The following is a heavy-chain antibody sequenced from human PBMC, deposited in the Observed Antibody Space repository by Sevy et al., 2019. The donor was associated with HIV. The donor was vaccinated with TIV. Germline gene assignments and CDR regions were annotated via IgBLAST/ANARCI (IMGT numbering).Heavy chain of an antibody. CDR3: AKEFVRGTIAAIVYFDY. J-gene: IGHJ4*02. D-gene: IGHD6-13*01. CDR2: IRYDGSNK. Sequence: GGSLRLSCAASGFTFSSYGMHWVRQAPGKGLEWVAFIRYDGSNKYYADSVKGRFTISRDNSKNTLYLQMNSLRAEDTAGYYCAKEFVRGTIAAIVYFDYWGQGTLVTVSS. V-gene: IGHV3-30*02. CDR1: GFTFSSYG.